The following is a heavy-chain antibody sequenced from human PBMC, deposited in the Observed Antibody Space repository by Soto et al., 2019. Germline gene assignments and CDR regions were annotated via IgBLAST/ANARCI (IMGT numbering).Heavy chain of an antibody. CDR1: GGSISSSSYY. Sequence: SETLSLTCTVSGGSISSSSYYWGWIRQPPGKGLEWIGSTYYSGSTYYNPSLKSRVTISVDTSKNQFSLKLSSVTAADTAVYYCARLTVVPAQFDYWGQGTLVTVSS. CDR3: ARLTVVPAQFDY. V-gene: IGHV4-39*01. D-gene: IGHD2-2*01. CDR2: TYYSGST. J-gene: IGHJ4*02.